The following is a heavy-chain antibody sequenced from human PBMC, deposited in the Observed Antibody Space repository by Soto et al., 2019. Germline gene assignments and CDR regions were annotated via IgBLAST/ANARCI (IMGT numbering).Heavy chain of an antibody. J-gene: IGHJ4*02. CDR3: ARDAVGSTPSFDY. CDR1: GGGFTTYT. Sequence: SVKVSCKASGGGFTTYTVSWVRQAPGQGLEWMGRVIPIIDRANYARKFQGRVTITADKSTSTAYLKLSGLTSEDTAVYFCARDAVGSTPSFDYWGQGTLVTVSS. CDR2: VIPIIDRA. V-gene: IGHV1-69*08. D-gene: IGHD1-26*01.